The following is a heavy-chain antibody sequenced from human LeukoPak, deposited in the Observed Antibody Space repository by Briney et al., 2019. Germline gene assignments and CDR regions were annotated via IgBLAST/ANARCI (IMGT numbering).Heavy chain of an antibody. CDR2: ISAYNGNT. CDR1: GYTFTSYG. CDR3: ASDGPFLYSSSWVLPPGYGMDV. Sequence: ASVKVSCKAAGYTFTSYGISWVRQAAGQGLEGRGWISAYNGNTNYAQKLQGRVAMTTDTATSTAYIELRSLRSDDTAVYYCASDGPFLYSSSWVLPPGYGMDVWGQGTTVTVSS. D-gene: IGHD6-13*01. V-gene: IGHV1-18*01. J-gene: IGHJ6*02.